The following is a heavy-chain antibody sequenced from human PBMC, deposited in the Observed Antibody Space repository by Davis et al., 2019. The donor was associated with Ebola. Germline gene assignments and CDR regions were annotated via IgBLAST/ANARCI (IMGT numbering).Heavy chain of an antibody. J-gene: IGHJ6*04. CDR2: THYSGST. CDR1: GGPISSYY. CDR3: ARGVTDILTGFVDV. V-gene: IGHV4-59*01. Sequence: SETLSPTCPAPGGPISSYYWSWIRQPPGKGLGWIGYTHYSGSTNYNPSLKGRVTISVETSKNQFALKLSSVTAADTAVYYCARGVTDILTGFVDVWGKGTTVTVSS. D-gene: IGHD3-9*01.